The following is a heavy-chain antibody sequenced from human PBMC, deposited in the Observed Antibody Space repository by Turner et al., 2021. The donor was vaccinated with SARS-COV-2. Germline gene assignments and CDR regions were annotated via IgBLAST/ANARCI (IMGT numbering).Heavy chain of an antibody. CDR1: GGSISSISYY. V-gene: IGHV4-39*01. D-gene: IGHD5-18*01. J-gene: IGHJ6*02. Sequence: PLQDSGPGLVKRSEPLCLTCTVPGGSISSISYYWGWIRQPPGKGLEWIGNIYYSGITYYYPPLKRRVTISVDTSKNKFSQKLSSVTDASTAVYYCGRLMDTAMDYGGMDVWGQGTTVTVSS. CDR3: GRLMDTAMDYGGMDV. CDR2: IYYSGIT.